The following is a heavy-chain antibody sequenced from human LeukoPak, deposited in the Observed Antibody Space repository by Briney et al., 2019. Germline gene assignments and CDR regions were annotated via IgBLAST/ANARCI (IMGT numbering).Heavy chain of an antibody. CDR3: VVNWSEAALDI. CDR1: GASISHYY. J-gene: IGHJ3*02. Sequence: SETLSLTCTVSGASISHYYWSWIRQPPGKGLEWIGYIYYSGSPNYNPSLKSPVTISEDTSKNQLSVKLSSVTAADTAIYYCVVNWSEAALDIWGEGTMVTVSS. D-gene: IGHD1-20*01. CDR2: IYYSGSP. V-gene: IGHV4-59*08.